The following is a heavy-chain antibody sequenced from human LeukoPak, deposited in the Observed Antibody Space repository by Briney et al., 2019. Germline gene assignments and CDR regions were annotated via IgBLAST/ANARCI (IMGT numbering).Heavy chain of an antibody. V-gene: IGHV3-21*01. CDR2: ISSSSSYI. D-gene: IGHD6-6*01. CDR3: AKVLEKLVPDY. J-gene: IGHJ4*02. Sequence: PGGSLTLSCAASGFTFCNYGMNWVRQAPGKGLEWVSYISSSSSYIYYADSVKGRFTISRDNAKNSLYLQMNSLRAEDTAVYYCAKVLEKLVPDYWGQGTLVTVSS. CDR1: GFTFCNYG.